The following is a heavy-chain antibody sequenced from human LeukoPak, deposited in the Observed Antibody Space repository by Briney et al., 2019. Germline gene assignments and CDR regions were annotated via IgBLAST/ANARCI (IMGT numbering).Heavy chain of an antibody. D-gene: IGHD3-10*01. J-gene: IGHJ4*02. CDR1: GGSISSYY. CDR2: IYYSGST. Sequence: PSETLSLTCTVSGGSISSYYWSWIRQPPGKGLEWIGYIYYSGSTNYNPSLKSRVTISVDKSKNQFSLKLSSVTAADTAVYYCARDIAITMVRGVTHYYFDYWGQGTLVTVSS. V-gene: IGHV4-59*12. CDR3: ARDIAITMVRGVTHYYFDY.